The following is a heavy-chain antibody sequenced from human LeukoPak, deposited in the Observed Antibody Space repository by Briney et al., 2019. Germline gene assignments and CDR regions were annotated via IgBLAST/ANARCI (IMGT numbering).Heavy chain of an antibody. V-gene: IGHV4-34*08. D-gene: IGHD2/OR15-2a*01. Sequence: SETLSLTCAVYGGTLIGYDWGWIRQPPGKGLEWIGEINHSGSTNYSPSLKSRVTISINTSRNQFSLKVNSVTAADTAVYYCAMVLYHSGRPGPWGQGTLVTVSP. J-gene: IGHJ5*02. CDR3: AMVLYHSGRPGP. CDR1: GGTLIGYD. CDR2: INHSGST.